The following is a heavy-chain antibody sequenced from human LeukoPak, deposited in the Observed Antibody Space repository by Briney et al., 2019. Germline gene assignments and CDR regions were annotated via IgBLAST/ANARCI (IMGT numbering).Heavy chain of an antibody. CDR2: IWYDGSNK. J-gene: IGHJ4*02. V-gene: IGHV3-30*02. CDR1: GFTFSSYG. Sequence: PGGSLRLSCAASGFTFSSYGMHWVRQAPGKGLEGVAVIWYDGSNKYYADSVKGRFTISRDTSKNTLYLQMNSLRPEDTAVYFCAKTGSSSWGYFDYWGQGTLVTVSS. CDR3: AKTGSSSWGYFDY. D-gene: IGHD6-13*01.